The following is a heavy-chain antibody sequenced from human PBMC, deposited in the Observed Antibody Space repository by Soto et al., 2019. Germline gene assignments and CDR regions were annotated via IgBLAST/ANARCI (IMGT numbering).Heavy chain of an antibody. Sequence: GSLKLSCAASGXTLSTYSMSWVRQAPGKGLEWVSAISGSGGGGSTYYRDSVKGGFTISRENSKSTLYLPFYSLRAEDTAVYYCALRKAGGFFDYWGQGALGTVS. CDR2: ISGSGGGGST. V-gene: IGHV3-23*01. D-gene: IGHD3-16*01. CDR1: GXTLSTYS. J-gene: IGHJ4*02. CDR3: ALRKAGGFFDY.